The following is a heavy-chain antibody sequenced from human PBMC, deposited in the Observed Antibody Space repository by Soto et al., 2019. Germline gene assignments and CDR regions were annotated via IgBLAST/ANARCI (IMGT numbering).Heavy chain of an antibody. D-gene: IGHD2-8*02. CDR2: IYPDDSDT. V-gene: IGHV5-51*01. CDR1: GYSFSNFW. CDR3: ASSVLVTSTMDYFDL. J-gene: IGHJ4*02. Sequence: GESLKISCQASGYSFSNFWIAWVRQMPGEGLEWLGIIYPDDSDTRYSPSFLGQVTISADKSIKTTYLQWSSLKASDTAIYFCASSVLVTSTMDYFDLWGQGTLVTVSS.